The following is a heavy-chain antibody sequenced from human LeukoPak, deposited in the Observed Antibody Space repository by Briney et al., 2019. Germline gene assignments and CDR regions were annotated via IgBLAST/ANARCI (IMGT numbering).Heavy chain of an antibody. J-gene: IGHJ3*02. Sequence: PGESLKITFKGSGXSFTSYWIGWVRQMPGKGLEWMGIIYPGDSDTRYSPSFQGQVTISADKSISTAYLQWSSLKASDTAMYYCARHGPYYYDSSGYYLYAFDIWGQGTMVTVSS. D-gene: IGHD3-22*01. CDR2: IYPGDSDT. CDR1: GXSFTSYW. V-gene: IGHV5-51*01. CDR3: ARHGPYYYDSSGYYLYAFDI.